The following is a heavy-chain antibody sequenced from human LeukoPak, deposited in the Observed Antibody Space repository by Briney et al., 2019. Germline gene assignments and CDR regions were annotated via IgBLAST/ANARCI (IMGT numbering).Heavy chain of an antibody. V-gene: IGHV4-34*01. CDR3: ARAVKVVVAATSRWYSWYFDL. CDR1: GGSFSGYY. D-gene: IGHD2-15*01. CDR2: INHSGST. J-gene: IGHJ2*01. Sequence: SETLSLTCAVYGGSFSGYYWSWIRQPPGKGLEWIGEINHSGSTNYNPSLKSRVTISVDTSKNQFSLKLSSVTAAGTAVYYCARAVKVVVAATSRWYSWYFDLWGRGTLVTVSS.